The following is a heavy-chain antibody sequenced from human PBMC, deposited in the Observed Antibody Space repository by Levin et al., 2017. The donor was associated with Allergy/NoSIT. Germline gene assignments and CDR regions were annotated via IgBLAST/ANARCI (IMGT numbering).Heavy chain of an antibody. V-gene: IGHV3-13*01. D-gene: IGHD3-16*02. Sequence: GESLKISCAASGFTFSSYDMHWVRQATGKGLEWVSAIGTAGDTYYPGSVKGRFTISRENAKNSLYLQMNSLRAGDTAVYYCARDLGYDYVWGSYRPYYGMDVWGQGTTVTVSS. CDR1: GFTFSSYD. CDR3: ARDLGYDYVWGSYRPYYGMDV. J-gene: IGHJ6*02. CDR2: IGTAGDT.